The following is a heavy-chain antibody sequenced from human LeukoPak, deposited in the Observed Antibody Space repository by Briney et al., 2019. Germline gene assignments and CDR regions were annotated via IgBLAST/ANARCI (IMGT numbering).Heavy chain of an antibody. J-gene: IGHJ4*02. D-gene: IGHD5-12*01. CDR3: ARNENSGWGYFGY. V-gene: IGHV3-23*01. CDR1: RFTFNSYA. CDR2: IGGSNGIT. Sequence: PGGSLRLSCAASRFTFNSYAMSWVRQAPGKGLEWVSVIGGSNGITFYVGSVKGRFTISRDNSKDTLYLQMNSLRAEDTAVYYCARNENSGWGYFGYWGQGTLVTVSS.